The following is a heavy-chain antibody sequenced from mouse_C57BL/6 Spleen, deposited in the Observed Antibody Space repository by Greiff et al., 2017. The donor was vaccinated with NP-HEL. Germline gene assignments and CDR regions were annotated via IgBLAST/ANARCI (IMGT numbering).Heavy chain of an antibody. D-gene: IGHD1-1*01. CDR1: GYTFTDYY. CDR3: ARNPPLTTVDAWFAY. J-gene: IGHJ3*01. V-gene: IGHV1-19*01. CDR2: INPYNGGT. Sequence: EVQLQQSGPVLVKPGASVKMSCKASGYTFTDYYMNWVKQSHGKSLEWIGVINPYNGGTSYNQKFKGKATLTVDKSSRTAYMELNSLTSDDSAVYYCARNPPLTTVDAWFAYWGQGTLVTVSA.